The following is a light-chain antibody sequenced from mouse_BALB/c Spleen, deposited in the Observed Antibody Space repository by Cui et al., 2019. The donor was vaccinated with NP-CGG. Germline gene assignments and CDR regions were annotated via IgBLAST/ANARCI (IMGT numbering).Light chain of an antibody. CDR1: TGAVTTSNY. Sequence: HAVLTLGSALTTSPGETITLTCRSSTGAVTTSNYANWVQEKPDHLFTGLIGGTNNRAPGIPARFSGSLIGDKAALTITGAQTEDEAIYFCALWYSNHWVFGGGTKLTVL. CDR3: ALWYSNHWV. V-gene: IGLV1*01. J-gene: IGLJ1*01. CDR2: GTN.